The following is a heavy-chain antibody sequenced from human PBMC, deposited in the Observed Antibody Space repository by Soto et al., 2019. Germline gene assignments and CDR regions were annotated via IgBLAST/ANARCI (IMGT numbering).Heavy chain of an antibody. CDR2: INPNSGGT. J-gene: IGHJ6*02. Sequence: ASVKVSCKASGYTFTGYYMHWVRQAPGQGLEWMGWINPNSGGTNYAQKFQGRVTMTRDTSISTAYMELSRLRSDDTAVYYCARVKGVLWFNDPGYYCYGMDVWGQGPTVTVS. CDR1: GYTFTGYY. V-gene: IGHV1-2*02. D-gene: IGHD3-10*01. CDR3: ARVKGVLWFNDPGYYCYGMDV.